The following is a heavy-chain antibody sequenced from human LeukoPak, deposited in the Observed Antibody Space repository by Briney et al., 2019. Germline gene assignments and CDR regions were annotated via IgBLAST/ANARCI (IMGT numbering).Heavy chain of an antibody. CDR2: ISSSGSTI. V-gene: IGHV3-11*04. CDR3: ARGGRITMVRGVINY. Sequence: LSLTCTVSGYSISSGYDWGWMRQAPGKGLEWVSYISSSGSTIYYADSVKGRFTISRDNAKNSLYLQMNSLRAEDTAVYYCARGGRITMVRGVINYWGQGTLVTVSS. D-gene: IGHD3-10*01. CDR1: GYSISSGYD. J-gene: IGHJ4*02.